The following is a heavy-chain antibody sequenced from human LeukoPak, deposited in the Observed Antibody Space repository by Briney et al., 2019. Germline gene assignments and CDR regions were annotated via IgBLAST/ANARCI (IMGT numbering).Heavy chain of an antibody. J-gene: IGHJ4*02. V-gene: IGHV3-7*01. CDR1: GPTFSSYW. CDR2: IKEDGSEK. D-gene: IGHD4-11*01. Sequence: PGGSLRLSCAASGPTFSSYWMSWVRQAPGKGLEWVAHIKEDGSEKYYVDSVKGRFTISRDNAKNSLYLQMNSLRAADTAVYYCARDHEYSNYDWGQGTLVTVSS. CDR3: ARDHEYSNYD.